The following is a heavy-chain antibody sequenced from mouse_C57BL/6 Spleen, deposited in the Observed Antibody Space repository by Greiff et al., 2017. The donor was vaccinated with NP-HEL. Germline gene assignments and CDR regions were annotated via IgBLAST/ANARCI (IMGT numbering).Heavy chain of an antibody. CDR2: ISDGGSYT. J-gene: IGHJ2*01. Sequence: EVMLVESGGGLVKPGGSLKLSCAASGFTFSSYAMSWVRQTPEKRLEWVATISDGGSYTYCPDNVKGRFTISRDNAKKNLYLQMSHLKSEDTAMYYCARTGTYFDYWGQGTTLTVSS. CDR3: ARTGTYFDY. D-gene: IGHD4-1*01. CDR1: GFTFSSYA. V-gene: IGHV5-4*03.